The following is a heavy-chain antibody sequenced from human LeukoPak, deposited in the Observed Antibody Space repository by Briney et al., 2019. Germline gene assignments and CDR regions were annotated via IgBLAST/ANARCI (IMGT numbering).Heavy chain of an antibody. Sequence: ASVKVSCKASGYTFTSYYMHWVRQAPGQGLEWMGIINPSGGSTSYAQKFQGRVTMTRDMSTSTVYMELSSLRSEDTAGYYCARAVGSSWPPGYFDYWSQGALVTVSS. V-gene: IGHV1-46*01. CDR1: GYTFTSYY. CDR3: ARAVGSSWPPGYFDY. D-gene: IGHD6-13*01. CDR2: INPSGGST. J-gene: IGHJ4*02.